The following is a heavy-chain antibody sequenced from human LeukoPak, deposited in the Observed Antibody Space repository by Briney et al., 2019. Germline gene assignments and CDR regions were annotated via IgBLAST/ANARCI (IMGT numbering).Heavy chain of an antibody. Sequence: PSQTLSLTCTVSGGSISSGSYYWSWIRQPAGKGLEWIGRIYTSGSTNYNPSLKSRVTISVDTSKNQFSLKLSSVTAADTAVYYCARDSSGWYVGLPRTRLFFDYWGQGTLVTVSS. J-gene: IGHJ4*02. CDR2: IYTSGST. D-gene: IGHD6-19*01. V-gene: IGHV4-61*02. CDR3: ARDSSGWYVGLPRTRLFFDY. CDR1: GGSISSGSYY.